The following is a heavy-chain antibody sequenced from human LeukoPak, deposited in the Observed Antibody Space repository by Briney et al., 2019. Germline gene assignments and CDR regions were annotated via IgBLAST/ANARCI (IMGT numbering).Heavy chain of an antibody. Sequence: SETLSLTCAVYGGYFSGYYWSWIRQPPGKGLEWIGEINHSGSTNYNPSLKSRVTISVDTSKNQFSLKLSSVTAADTAVYYCARGRIAAAVNPRRGWFDPWGQGTLVTVSS. D-gene: IGHD6-13*01. J-gene: IGHJ5*02. V-gene: IGHV4-34*01. CDR1: GGYFSGYY. CDR2: INHSGST. CDR3: ARGRIAAAVNPRRGWFDP.